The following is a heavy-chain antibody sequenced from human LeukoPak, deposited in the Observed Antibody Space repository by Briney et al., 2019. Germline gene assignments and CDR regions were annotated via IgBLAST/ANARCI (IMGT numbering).Heavy chain of an antibody. Sequence: ASVKVSCKASGYTFTSYYMHWVRQAPGQGLEWMGIINPSGGSTSYAQKFQGRVTMTRDTSTSTVYMELSSLRSEDTAVCYCARDGGLVPSSAHFDYWGQGTLVTVSS. J-gene: IGHJ4*02. V-gene: IGHV1-46*01. D-gene: IGHD3-16*01. CDR1: GYTFTSYY. CDR3: ARDGGLVPSSAHFDY. CDR2: INPSGGST.